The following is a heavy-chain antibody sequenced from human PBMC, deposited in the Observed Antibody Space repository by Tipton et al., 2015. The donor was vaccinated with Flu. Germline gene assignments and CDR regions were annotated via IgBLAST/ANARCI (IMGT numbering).Heavy chain of an antibody. CDR2: ISHDGRVI. CDR3: ARDRDFVQGDV. J-gene: IGHJ6*02. Sequence: SLRLSCAASGFSFSDYEMHWVRQGPGKGLVWVSRISHDGRVISYADSVKGRFTISRDNAKNTLNLQMNSLRAEDTAVYYCARDRDFVQGDVWGQGTPVTVSS. V-gene: IGHV3-74*01. CDR1: GFSFSDYE. D-gene: IGHD2-21*01.